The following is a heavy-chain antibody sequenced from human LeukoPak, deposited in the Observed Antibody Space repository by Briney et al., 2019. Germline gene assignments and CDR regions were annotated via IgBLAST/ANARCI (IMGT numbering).Heavy chain of an antibody. D-gene: IGHD4-17*01. CDR2: ISYHGRDQ. J-gene: IGHJ4*02. CDR3: AREHDYGDYYFDY. CDR1: RFIFSNYA. V-gene: IGHV3-30*04. Sequence: GGSLRLSCAASRFIFSNYAMHWVRQAPGKGLDWVAVISYHGRDQFYADSVKGRFTISRDSSKDTLYLQMNSLRAEDTAAYYCAREHDYGDYYFDYWGQGTLVTVSS.